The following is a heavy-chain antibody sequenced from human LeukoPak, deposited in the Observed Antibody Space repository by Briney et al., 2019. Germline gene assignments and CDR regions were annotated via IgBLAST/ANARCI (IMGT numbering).Heavy chain of an antibody. V-gene: IGHV4-34*01. Sequence: SETLSLTCAVYGGSFSGYYWSWIRQPPGKGLEWIGEINHSGSTNYNPSLKSRVTISVDTSKNQSSLKLNSVTAADTAVYYCARAGYSYGDGGFDIWGQGTMVTVSS. D-gene: IGHD5-18*01. J-gene: IGHJ3*02. CDR1: GGSFSGYY. CDR3: ARAGYSYGDGGFDI. CDR2: INHSGST.